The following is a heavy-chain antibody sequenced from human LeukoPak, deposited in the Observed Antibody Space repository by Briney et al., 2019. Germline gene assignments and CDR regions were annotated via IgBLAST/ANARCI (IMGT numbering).Heavy chain of an antibody. V-gene: IGHV3-21*01. Sequence: PGGSLRLSCAASGFTLSSYSMNWVRQAPGKGLEWVSSISSSSSYIYYADSVKGRFTISRGNAKNSLYLQMNSLRAEDTAVYYCARDPSRYYMDVWGKGTTVTVSS. J-gene: IGHJ6*03. CDR2: ISSSSSYI. CDR1: GFTLSSYS. CDR3: ARDPSRYYMDV.